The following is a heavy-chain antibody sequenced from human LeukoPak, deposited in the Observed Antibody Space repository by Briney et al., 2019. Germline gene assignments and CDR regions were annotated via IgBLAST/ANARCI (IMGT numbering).Heavy chain of an antibody. D-gene: IGHD6-19*01. CDR3: ARAEWLVLFDY. Sequence: SETLSLTCAVYGGSFSGYYWSWIRQPPGKGLEWIGEINHSGSTNYNPSLKSRVTISVDTSKNQFSLKLSSVTAADTAVYYCARAEWLVLFDYWGQGTLVTVSS. J-gene: IGHJ4*02. V-gene: IGHV4-34*01. CDR2: INHSGST. CDR1: GGSFSGYY.